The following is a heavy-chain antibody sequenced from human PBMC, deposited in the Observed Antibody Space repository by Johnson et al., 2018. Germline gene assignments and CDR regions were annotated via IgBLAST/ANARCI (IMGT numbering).Heavy chain of an antibody. D-gene: IGHD3-3*01. CDR2: ISYDGSNK. Sequence: QLVESGGGVVQPGRSLRLSCAASGFTFSSYGMHWVRQAPGKGLEWVAVISYDGSNKYYADSVRGRFTISRGNSKNTLYLQMNSLRAEDTAVYYCAKSLVQGRAFFGGAMGYYMDVWGEGPTVTVSS. CDR3: AKSLVQGRAFFGGAMGYYMDV. CDR1: GFTFSSYG. V-gene: IGHV3-30*18. J-gene: IGHJ6*03.